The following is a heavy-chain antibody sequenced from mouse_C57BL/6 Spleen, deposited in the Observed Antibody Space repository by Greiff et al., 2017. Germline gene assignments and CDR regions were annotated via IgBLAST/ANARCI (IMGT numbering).Heavy chain of an antibody. D-gene: IGHD1-2*01. CDR2: ISYDGSN. J-gene: IGHJ3*01. CDR3: ARGDYCGESAWFAY. Sequence: EVKVEESGPGLVKPSQSLSLTCSVTGYSITSGYYWNWIRQFPGNKLEWMGYISYDGSNNYNPTLKNRISITRDTSKNQFFLKLNSVTTEDTATDSGARGDYCGESAWFAYWGQGTLVTVSA. CDR1: GYSITSGYY. V-gene: IGHV3-6*01.